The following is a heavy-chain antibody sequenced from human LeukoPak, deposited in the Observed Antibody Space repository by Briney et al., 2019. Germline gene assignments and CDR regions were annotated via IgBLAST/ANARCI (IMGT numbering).Heavy chain of an antibody. CDR3: ASAVAGGPYLYYYYYYMDV. J-gene: IGHJ6*03. Sequence: SVKVSCKASGGTFSSYAISWVRQAPGQGLEWMGRIIPIFGTANYAQKFQGRVTITADKSTSTAYMELSSLRSDDTAVYYCASAVAGGPYLYYYYYYMDVWGKGTTVTVSS. CDR2: IIPIFGTA. CDR1: GGTFSSYA. D-gene: IGHD6-19*01. V-gene: IGHV1-69*06.